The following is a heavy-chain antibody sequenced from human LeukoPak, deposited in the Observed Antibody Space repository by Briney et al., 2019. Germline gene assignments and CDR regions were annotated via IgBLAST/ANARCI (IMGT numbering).Heavy chain of an antibody. D-gene: IGHD3-9*01. CDR2: ITGSGGTT. V-gene: IGHV3-23*01. J-gene: IGHJ4*02. Sequence: GGSLRLSCAASGFTFSNYAMGWVRQAPGKGLEWVSGITGSGGTTFYADSVKGRFTISRDNSKNTLYLQMLSLRAEDTAVYYCARVGRPTTRDLRYFDWFFDYWGQGTLVTVSS. CDR1: GFTFSNYA. CDR3: ARVGRPTTRDLRYFDWFFDY.